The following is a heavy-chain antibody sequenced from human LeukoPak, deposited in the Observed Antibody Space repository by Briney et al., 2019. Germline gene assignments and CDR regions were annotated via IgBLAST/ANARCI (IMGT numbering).Heavy chain of an antibody. J-gene: IGHJ5*02. CDR2: ISSSSSYI. Sequence: GGSLRLSCAAFGFTFSSYSMNWVRQAPGKGLEWVSSISSSSSYIYYADSVKGRFTISRDNSKNTLYLQMNNLRAEDTAIYYCATSGNTGSYNPWGQGTLVTVSS. CDR1: GFTFSSYS. V-gene: IGHV3-21*04. CDR3: ATSGNTGSYNP. D-gene: IGHD1-26*01.